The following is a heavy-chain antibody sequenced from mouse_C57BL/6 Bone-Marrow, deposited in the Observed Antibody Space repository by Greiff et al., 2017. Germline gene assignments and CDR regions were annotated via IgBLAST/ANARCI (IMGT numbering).Heavy chain of an antibody. D-gene: IGHD1-1*01. V-gene: IGHV1-9*01. CDR3: ARGPFYYCGSSHWYFDV. CDR1: GYTFTGYW. CDR2: ILPGSGRT. J-gene: IGHJ1*03. Sequence: QVQLQQSGAELMKPGASVKLSCKATGYTFTGYWIEWVKQRPGHGLEWIGEILPGSGRTNYNEKFKGKATFTADPSSNTADMQLSSLTSEDSAIYYGARGPFYYCGSSHWYFDVWGTGTTVTVSS.